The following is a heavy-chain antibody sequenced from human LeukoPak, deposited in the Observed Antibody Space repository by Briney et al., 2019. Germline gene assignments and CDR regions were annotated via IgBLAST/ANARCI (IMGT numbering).Heavy chain of an antibody. CDR2: ISAYNGNT. V-gene: IGHV1-18*01. Sequence: WMGWISAYNGNTNYAQKLQGRVTMTTDTSTSTAYMELRSLRSDDTAVYYCAREFALTGYVVWGQGTTVTVSS. D-gene: IGHD3-9*01. CDR3: AREFALTGYVV. J-gene: IGHJ6*02.